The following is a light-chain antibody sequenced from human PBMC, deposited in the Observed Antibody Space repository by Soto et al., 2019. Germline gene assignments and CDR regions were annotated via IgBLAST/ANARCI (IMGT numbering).Light chain of an antibody. CDR3: EQYGSSRFT. CDR1: KSVSSSY. Sequence: EIVLTQSPGTLSLSPGERATLSFRASKSVSSSYLAWYQQKPGQAPRLLIYGASSRATGIPDGFSGSGSGTAFTVTISRLKLEDFAVYYWEQYGSSRFTFGPGTIVDVK. J-gene: IGKJ3*01. V-gene: IGKV3-20*01. CDR2: GAS.